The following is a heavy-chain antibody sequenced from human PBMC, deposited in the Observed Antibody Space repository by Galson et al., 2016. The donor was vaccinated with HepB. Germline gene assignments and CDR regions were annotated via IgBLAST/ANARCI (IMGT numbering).Heavy chain of an antibody. J-gene: IGHJ4*02. CDR3: AKDGRIYCSSASCHDHFHY. CDR1: GFSFITYS. Sequence: SLRLSCAASGFSFITYSLNWVRQTPGKGLEWVSSISSDSRYKFYADSLKGRFTISRDNSKKTLYLQMNSLRAEDTAAYYCAKDGRIYCSSASCHDHFHYWGQGTLVTVSS. D-gene: IGHD2-2*01. V-gene: IGHV3-21*01. CDR2: ISSDSRYK.